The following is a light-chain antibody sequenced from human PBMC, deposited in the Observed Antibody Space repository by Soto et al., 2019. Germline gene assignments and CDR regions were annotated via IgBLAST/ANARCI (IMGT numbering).Light chain of an antibody. CDR1: QSISSY. CDR2: AAS. CDR3: QQSYSTSWT. J-gene: IGKJ1*01. Sequence: DIQMTQPPSSLSASVGDRVTITCRASQSISSYLNRYQQKPGKAPKLLIYAASSLQSGVPSRFSGSGSGTDFTLTISSLQPEDCATYYGQQSYSTSWTFGQGTKVEIK. V-gene: IGKV1-39*01.